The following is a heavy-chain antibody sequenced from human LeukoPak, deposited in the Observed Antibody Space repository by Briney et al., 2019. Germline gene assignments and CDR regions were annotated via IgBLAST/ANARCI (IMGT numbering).Heavy chain of an antibody. Sequence: PSETLSLTCTVSGGSISSSSYYWGWIRQPPGKGLEWIGSIYYSGSTYYNPSLKSRVTISVDTSKNQFSLKLSSVTAADTAVYYCARRVYYDSSGSPHAFDIWGQGTMVTVSS. CDR1: GGSISSSSYY. J-gene: IGHJ3*02. D-gene: IGHD3-22*01. CDR3: ARRVYYDSSGSPHAFDI. CDR2: IYYSGST. V-gene: IGHV4-39*01.